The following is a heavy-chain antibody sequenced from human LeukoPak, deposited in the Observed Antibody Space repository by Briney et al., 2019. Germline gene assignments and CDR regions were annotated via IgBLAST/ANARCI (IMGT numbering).Heavy chain of an antibody. D-gene: IGHD3-10*01. V-gene: IGHV4-34*01. J-gene: IGHJ4*02. CDR1: GGSFSGYY. CDR2: INHSGST. Sequence: PSETLSLTCAVYGGSFSGYYWSWIRQPPGKGLEWIGEINHSGSTNYNPSLKSRVTISVDTSKNQFSLKLSSVTAADTAVYYCARGPLPGYWGQGTLVTVSS. CDR3: ARGPLPGY.